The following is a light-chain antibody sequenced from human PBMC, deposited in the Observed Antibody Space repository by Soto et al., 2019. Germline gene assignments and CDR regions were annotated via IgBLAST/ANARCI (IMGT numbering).Light chain of an antibody. CDR1: QRSSTW. CDR2: AAS. Sequence: DIQMNQSPSTLSASVGDGVTITCRASQRSSTWLAWYQQKPGKVPKLLIYAASALHSGVPSRFSGGGSGTDFTLTISSLQPEDFAIYYCLQDRSYPRTFGQGTKVDIK. J-gene: IGKJ1*01. CDR3: LQDRSYPRT. V-gene: IGKV1-5*01.